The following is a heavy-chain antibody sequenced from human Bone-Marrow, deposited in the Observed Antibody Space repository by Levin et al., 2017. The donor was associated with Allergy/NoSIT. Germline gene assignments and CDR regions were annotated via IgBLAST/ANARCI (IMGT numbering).Heavy chain of an antibody. J-gene: IGHJ5*02. V-gene: IGHV3-7*01. CDR1: GFTFSNSW. CDR3: ARDQFRRATIGARWFDP. Sequence: LKISCAASGFTFSNSWMSWVRQAPGKGLEWVANIKEDGSEKYYVDSVKGRFTISRDNAKNSLFVQMNSLRVEDTAVYYCARDQFRRATIGARWFDPWGQGTLVTVSS. CDR2: IKEDGSEK. D-gene: IGHD5-24*01.